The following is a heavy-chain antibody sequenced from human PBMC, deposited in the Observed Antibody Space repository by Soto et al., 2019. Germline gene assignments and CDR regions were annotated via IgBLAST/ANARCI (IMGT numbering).Heavy chain of an antibody. V-gene: IGHV3-23*01. Sequence: EVQLLESGGGLVQPGGSLRLSCAASGFTFSSYAMSWVRQAPGKGLEWVSAISGSGGSTYYADSVKGRFTISRDLSKNTHSLQMNSLNAEYTAVYYCAKGPAPSNRYLYGSGWFDPWGQGTLVTVSS. D-gene: IGHD2-21*01. CDR2: ISGSGGST. J-gene: IGHJ5*01. CDR3: AKGPAPSNRYLYGSGWFDP. CDR1: GFTFSSYA.